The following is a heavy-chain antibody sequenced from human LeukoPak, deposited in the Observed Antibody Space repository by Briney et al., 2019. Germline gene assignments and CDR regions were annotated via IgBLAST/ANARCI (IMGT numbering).Heavy chain of an antibody. CDR1: GGSISSGNW. V-gene: IGHV4-4*02. Sequence: SETLSLTCAVSGGSISSGNWWSWVRQTPGKGLEWIGEIYHSGSTNYNPSLKSRVTISVDTSKNQFSLKLSSVTAADTAVYYCARHTLHFDYWGQGTLVTVSS. CDR2: IYHSGST. J-gene: IGHJ4*02. CDR3: ARHTLHFDY.